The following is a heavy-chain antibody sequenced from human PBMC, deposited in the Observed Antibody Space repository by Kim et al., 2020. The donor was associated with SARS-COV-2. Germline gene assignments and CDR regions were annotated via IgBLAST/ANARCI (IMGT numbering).Heavy chain of an antibody. V-gene: IGHV1-2*02. D-gene: IGHD4-4*01. J-gene: IGHJ5*02. Sequence: KFQGRVTMTRDTSISTAYMELSRLRSDDTAVYYCARDYDDYSNYLGWFDPWGQGTLVTVSS. CDR3: ARDYDDYSNYLGWFDP.